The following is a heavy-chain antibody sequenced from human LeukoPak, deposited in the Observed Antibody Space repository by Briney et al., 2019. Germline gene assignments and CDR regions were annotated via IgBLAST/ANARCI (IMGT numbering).Heavy chain of an antibody. CDR3: ARPSRYYGSGSYRLLGNGSRGYFDY. Sequence: PSETLSLTCAVYGGSFSGYYWSWIRQPPGKGLEWIGEINHSGSTNYNPSLKSRVTISVDTSKNQFSLKLSSVTAADTAVYYCARPSRYYGSGSYRLLGNGSRGYFDYWGQGTLVTVSS. CDR2: INHSGST. D-gene: IGHD3-10*01. J-gene: IGHJ4*02. CDR1: GGSFSGYY. V-gene: IGHV4-34*01.